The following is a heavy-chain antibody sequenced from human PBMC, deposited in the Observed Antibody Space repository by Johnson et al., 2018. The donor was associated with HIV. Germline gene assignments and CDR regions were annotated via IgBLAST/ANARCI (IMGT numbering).Heavy chain of an antibody. D-gene: IGHD2-15*01. CDR2: IRYDGSNK. CDR1: GFTFSSYG. V-gene: IGHV3-30*02. J-gene: IGHJ3*02. CDR3: ATESRYCSGGSCQDAFDI. Sequence: VQLVESGGGVVQPGGSLRLSCAASGFTFSSYGMHWVRQAPGKGLEWVAFIRYDGSNKYYADSVKGRFTISRDNSKNTLYLQMNSLRAEDTAFYYCATESRYCSGGSCQDAFDIWGQGTMVTVSS.